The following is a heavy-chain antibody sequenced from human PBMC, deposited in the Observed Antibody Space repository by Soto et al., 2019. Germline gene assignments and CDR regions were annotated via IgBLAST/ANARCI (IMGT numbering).Heavy chain of an antibody. CDR1: GGSISSYY. CDR3: ARGSVKGFLEWFD. J-gene: IGHJ4*02. D-gene: IGHD3-3*01. CDR2: IYYSERT. V-gene: IGHV4-59*01. Sequence: QVQLQESGPGLVKPSGTLSLTCSDSGGSISSYYWSWLRQPPGKGLEYIGYIYYSERTNYNPSLKSRVTISMDTSKNQFSVIMRSVTAADTAVYYCARGSVKGFLEWFDWGQGTLVTVSS.